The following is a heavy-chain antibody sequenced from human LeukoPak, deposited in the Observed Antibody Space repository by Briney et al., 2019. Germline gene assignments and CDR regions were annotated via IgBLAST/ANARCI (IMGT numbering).Heavy chain of an antibody. CDR3: ARGVTFEYYYYYYMDV. CDR2: MSSTADTI. V-gene: IGHV3-11*04. D-gene: IGHD2-21*02. J-gene: IGHJ6*03. CDR1: GFAFSDYY. Sequence: PGGSLRLSCAASGFAFSDYYMTWIRQTPGKGLEWLSYMSSTADTIYYADSVKGRFTISRDDAKNLVYLQMNSLRAEDTAVYYCARGVTFEYYYYYYMDVWGKGTTVTVSS.